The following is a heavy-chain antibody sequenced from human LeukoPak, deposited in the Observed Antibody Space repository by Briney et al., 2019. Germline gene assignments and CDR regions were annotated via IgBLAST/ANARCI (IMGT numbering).Heavy chain of an antibody. CDR3: ARAVDDDPIDY. CDR2: INEDGSGK. J-gene: IGHJ4*02. CDR1: GFTFSRYW. D-gene: IGHD4-23*01. V-gene: IGHV3-7*04. Sequence: GGSLRLSCVASGFTFSRYWMNWVRQAPGKGLEWVANINEDGSGKHFVDSVKGRFTISRDNAKNSLYLQMNSLRFEDTAVYYCARAVDDDPIDYWGQGTLVTVSS.